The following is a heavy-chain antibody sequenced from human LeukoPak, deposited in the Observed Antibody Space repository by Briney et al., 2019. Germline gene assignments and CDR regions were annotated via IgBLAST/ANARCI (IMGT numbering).Heavy chain of an antibody. CDR1: GYTFTGYY. D-gene: IGHD6-19*01. CDR2: INPNSGGT. CDR3: ARVWYSSGWYNGGEFDY. J-gene: IGHJ4*02. V-gene: IGHV1-2*02. Sequence: ASVKVSCKASGYTFTGYYMHWVRQAPGQGLEWMGWINPNSGGTNYAQKFQGRVTMTRDTSISTAYMELSRLRSDDTAVYYCARVWYSSGWYNGGEFDYWGQGTLVTVSS.